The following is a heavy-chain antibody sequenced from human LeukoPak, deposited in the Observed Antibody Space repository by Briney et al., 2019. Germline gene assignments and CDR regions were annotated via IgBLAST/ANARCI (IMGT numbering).Heavy chain of an antibody. V-gene: IGHV3-48*03. D-gene: IGHD5-18*01. CDR1: GLSFSSYE. J-gene: IGHJ4*02. CDR2: ISRSGGAI. CDR3: ARDRPDRGYSYGRDFDY. Sequence: GGSLRLSCAASGLSFSSYEMNWVRQAPGKGLQWISYISRSGGAIYYADSVKGRFTVSRDNAKNSLYVQMNSLRAEDTAVYYCARDRPDRGYSYGRDFDYWGQGTLVTVSS.